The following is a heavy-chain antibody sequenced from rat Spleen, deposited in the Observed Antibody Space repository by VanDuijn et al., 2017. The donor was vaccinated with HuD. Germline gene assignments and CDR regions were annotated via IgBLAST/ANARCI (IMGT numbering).Heavy chain of an antibody. Sequence: EVQLVESGGGLVQPGRSLKLSCAASGFTFSNYDMAWVRQAPTKGLEWVTSISRRSDRTYYRDSVKGRFTVSRDNAQSTLYLQMHSLRSADTATYYCARRHYGYTDYFDYWGQGVMVPVSS. CDR1: GFTFSNYD. V-gene: IGHV5-25*01. J-gene: IGHJ2*01. CDR2: ISRRSDRT. CDR3: ARRHYGYTDYFDY. D-gene: IGHD1-11*01.